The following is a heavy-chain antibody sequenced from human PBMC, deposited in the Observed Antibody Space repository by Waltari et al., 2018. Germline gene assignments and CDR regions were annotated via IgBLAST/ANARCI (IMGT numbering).Heavy chain of an antibody. CDR3: VRGGHFDWSPIDY. CDR1: GFGFSNFS. CDR2: ISTGGSTI. V-gene: IGHV3-48*01. Sequence: EVQLIESGGALVQPGGSLRLSCAASGFGFSNFSMNWVRQAPGKGLEWIAYISTGGSTIYYADSVKGRFTISRDNAKNSLYLQMNRLRAEDTAVYYCVRGGHFDWSPIDYWGQGTPVTVSS. D-gene: IGHD3-9*01. J-gene: IGHJ4*02.